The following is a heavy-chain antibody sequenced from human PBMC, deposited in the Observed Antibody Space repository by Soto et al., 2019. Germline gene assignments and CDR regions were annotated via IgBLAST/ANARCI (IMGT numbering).Heavy chain of an antibody. V-gene: IGHV3-21*01. CDR3: ARPTGGTYGDPLYGMDV. D-gene: IGHD4-17*01. J-gene: IGHJ6*02. Sequence: EVQLVESGGGLVKPGGSLRLSCTASGFIFRTFSMHWVRQAPGKGLEWVASISSSGSYIYYGDSVKGRFTISRDNGKDTLYLQMSSLRAEDTAVYYCARPTGGTYGDPLYGMDVWGQGTTVSVSS. CDR2: ISSSGSYI. CDR1: GFIFRTFS.